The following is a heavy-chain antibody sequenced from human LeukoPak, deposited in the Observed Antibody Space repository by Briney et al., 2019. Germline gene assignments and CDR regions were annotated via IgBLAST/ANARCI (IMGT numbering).Heavy chain of an antibody. CDR2: FDPEGGET. J-gene: IGHJ3*02. CDR1: GYTLTELS. D-gene: IGHD3-10*01. V-gene: IGHV1-24*01. Sequence: ASVKVSCKVSGYTLTELSMHWVRQAPGKGLEWMGGFDPEGGETIYAQKFQGRVTMTEDTSTDTAYMELSSLRSEDTAVYYCATELVPGGTPSGVGRAFDIWGQGTMVTVSS. CDR3: ATELVPGGTPSGVGRAFDI.